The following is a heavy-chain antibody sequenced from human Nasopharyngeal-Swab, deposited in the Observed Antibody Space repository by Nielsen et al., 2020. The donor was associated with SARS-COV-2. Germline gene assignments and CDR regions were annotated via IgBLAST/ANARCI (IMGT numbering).Heavy chain of an antibody. J-gene: IGHJ6*02. D-gene: IGHD6-13*01. V-gene: IGHV3-21*01. CDR1: GFTFTDYV. Sequence: GESLKLSCAASGFTFTDYVMNWVRQAPGKGLEWVSSISTTSDYIYYADSVKGRFTISRDNARNSLHLQMHSLRAEDTAVYYCARDSDIPYSGYGMDVWGQGTTVTVSS. CDR3: ARDSDIPYSGYGMDV. CDR2: ISTTSDYI.